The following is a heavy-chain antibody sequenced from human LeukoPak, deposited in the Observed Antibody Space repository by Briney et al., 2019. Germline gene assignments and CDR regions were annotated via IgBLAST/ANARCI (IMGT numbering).Heavy chain of an antibody. J-gene: IGHJ4*02. Sequence: SVKVSCKASGGTFSSYAISWVRQAPGQGLEWMGGIIPIFGTANYAQKFQGRVTITADESTSTAYMELSSLRSEDTAVYYCARATRSPGIAVAGWDYWGQGTLVTVSS. CDR2: IIPIFGTA. V-gene: IGHV1-69*13. CDR1: GGTFSSYA. D-gene: IGHD6-19*01. CDR3: ARATRSPGIAVAGWDY.